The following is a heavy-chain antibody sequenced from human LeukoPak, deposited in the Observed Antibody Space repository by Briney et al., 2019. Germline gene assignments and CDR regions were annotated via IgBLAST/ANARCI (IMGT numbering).Heavy chain of an antibody. Sequence: GGSLRLSCAASGFTFSSYSMNWVRQAPGKGLEWVSSISSSSNYIYYADSVKGRFTISRDNAKNSLYLQMNSLRVEDTAVYFCVRQAAGGAFSGHWGQGSLVTVSS. CDR1: GFTFSSYS. D-gene: IGHD6-19*01. CDR3: VRQAAGGAFSGH. CDR2: ISSSSNYI. V-gene: IGHV3-21*01. J-gene: IGHJ4*02.